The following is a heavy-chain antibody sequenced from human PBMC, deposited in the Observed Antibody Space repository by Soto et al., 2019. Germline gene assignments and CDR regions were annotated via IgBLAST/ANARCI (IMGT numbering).Heavy chain of an antibody. CDR3: ARDLWGYCGTDCYPLDV. V-gene: IGHV4-59*01. CDR1: GGSISGYY. CDR2: MYNTGST. Sequence: QVQLQESGPGLVKPSETLSLTCTVSGGSISGYYWSWIRQPPGKGLEWIGYMYNTGSTVYNPSFKSRLTVSVDTSKNQFSLQLNSVTAADTAVYYCARDLWGYCGTDCYPLDVWGQGTTVTVSS. D-gene: IGHD2-21*02. J-gene: IGHJ6*02.